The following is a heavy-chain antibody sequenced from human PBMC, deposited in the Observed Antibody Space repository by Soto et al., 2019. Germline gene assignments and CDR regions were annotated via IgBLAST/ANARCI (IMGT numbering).Heavy chain of an antibody. J-gene: IGHJ5*02. CDR2: IYYSGST. Sequence: SETLSLTCTVSGGSISSSSYYWGWIRQPPGKGLEWIGSIYYSGSTYYNPSLKSRVTISVDTSKNQFSLKLSSVTAADTAVYYCERQDILTGYYKEHIPRSNWFDPWGQGTLVTISS. D-gene: IGHD3-9*01. V-gene: IGHV4-39*01. CDR1: GGSISSSSYY. CDR3: ERQDILTGYYKEHIPRSNWFDP.